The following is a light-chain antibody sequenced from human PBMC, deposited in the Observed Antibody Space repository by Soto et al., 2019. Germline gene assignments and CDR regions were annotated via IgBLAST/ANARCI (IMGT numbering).Light chain of an antibody. V-gene: IGKV1-39*01. CDR3: QQSYSMPLT. J-gene: IGKJ4*01. Sequence: DIQLTQSPSFLSASVGDRVTITCRASQGISNYLVWYQQKPGKAPKLLIYAASTLQGGIPSRFSGSGSGTDFTLTISSLQPEDFATYYCQQSYSMPLTFGGGTKVDIK. CDR2: AAS. CDR1: QGISNY.